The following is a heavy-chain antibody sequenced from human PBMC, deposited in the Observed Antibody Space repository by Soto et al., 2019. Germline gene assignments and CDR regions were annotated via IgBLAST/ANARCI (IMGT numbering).Heavy chain of an antibody. D-gene: IGHD3-22*01. CDR3: ARVLKNVSHDDSSGYYYY. Sequence: QVQLVQSGAEVKKPGSSVKVSCKASGGTFSTYAISWVRQAPGQGLEWMGGIIPIFGTANYAQKFQGRVTINADGSTSTAYMEVSSLRSEDTSVYYCARVLKNVSHDDSSGYYYYWGQGTLVTGSS. CDR2: IIPIFGTA. CDR1: GGTFSTYA. J-gene: IGHJ4*02. V-gene: IGHV1-69*01.